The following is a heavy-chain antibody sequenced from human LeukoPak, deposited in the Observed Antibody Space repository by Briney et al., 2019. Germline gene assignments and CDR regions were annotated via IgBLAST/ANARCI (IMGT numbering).Heavy chain of an antibody. V-gene: IGHV3-48*03. CDR2: ISGSDNTI. J-gene: IGHJ4*02. Sequence: GSLILSCASSGFTFSSFEMHWVRQAPGKGLEWVSYISGSDNTIYYADSVKGRFTISRDNAQNSLYLQMNSLRAEDTALYYCAREGHYYFDYWGQGTLVTVSS. CDR1: GFTFSSFE. CDR3: AREGHYYFDY.